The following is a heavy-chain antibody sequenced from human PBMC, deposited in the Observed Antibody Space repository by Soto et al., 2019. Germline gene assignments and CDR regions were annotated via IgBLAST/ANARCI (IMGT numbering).Heavy chain of an antibody. CDR2: IYYSGST. D-gene: IGHD3-10*01. CDR3: ARESEASRKPTYYYGSGRLT. Sequence: PSETLSLTCTVSGGSVSSGSYYWSWIRQPPGKGLEWIGYIYYSGSTNYNPSLKSRVTISVDTSKNQFSLKLSSVTAADTAVYYCARESEASRKPTYYYGSGRLTWGQGTLVTVSS. J-gene: IGHJ5*02. V-gene: IGHV4-61*01. CDR1: GGSVSSGSYY.